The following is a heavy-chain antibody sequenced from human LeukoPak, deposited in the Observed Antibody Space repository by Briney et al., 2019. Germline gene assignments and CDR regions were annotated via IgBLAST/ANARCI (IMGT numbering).Heavy chain of an antibody. Sequence: SEILSLTWTVSGGSIGSYYWSWMRQPPGKGLEWIGYIYYSGSTNYNPSLKSRVTISVDTSKNQFSLKLSSVTAADTAVYYCARGGDFWSGYLNDNWFDPWGQGTLVTVSS. CDR3: ARGGDFWSGYLNDNWFDP. CDR1: GGSIGSYY. V-gene: IGHV4-59*01. D-gene: IGHD3-3*01. J-gene: IGHJ5*02. CDR2: IYYSGST.